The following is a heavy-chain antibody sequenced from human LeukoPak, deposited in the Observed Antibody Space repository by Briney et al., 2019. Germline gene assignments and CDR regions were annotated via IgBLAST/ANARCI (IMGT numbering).Heavy chain of an antibody. V-gene: IGHV1-69*13. CDR2: IIPIFGTA. Sequence: SVKVSCKASGGTSSSYAISWVRQAPGQGLEWMGGIIPIFGTANYAQKFQGRVTITADESTSTAYMELSSLRSEDTAVYYCARSDSVTYYYYGMDVWGQGTTVTVSS. J-gene: IGHJ6*02. CDR1: GGTSSSYA. D-gene: IGHD5-18*01. CDR3: ARSDSVTYYYYGMDV.